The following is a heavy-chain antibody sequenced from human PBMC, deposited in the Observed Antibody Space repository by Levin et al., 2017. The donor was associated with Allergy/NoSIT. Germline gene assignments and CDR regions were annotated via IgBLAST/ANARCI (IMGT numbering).Heavy chain of an antibody. Sequence: GGSLRLSCAASGFTFSSYWMHWVRQAPGKGLVWVSRINSDGSSTSYADSVKGRFTISRDNAKNTLYLQMNSLRAEDTAVYYCAREGEDIVVVVAANVYDDYMDVWGKGTTVTVSS. J-gene: IGHJ6*03. CDR1: GFTFSSYW. V-gene: IGHV3-74*01. CDR3: AREGEDIVVVVAANVYDDYMDV. CDR2: INSDGSST. D-gene: IGHD2-15*01.